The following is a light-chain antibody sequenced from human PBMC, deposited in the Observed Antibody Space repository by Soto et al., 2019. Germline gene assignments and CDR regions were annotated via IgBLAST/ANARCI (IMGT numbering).Light chain of an antibody. CDR1: QGINNY. CDR2: AAS. V-gene: IGKV1-17*03. J-gene: IGKJ4*01. CDR3: LQHKSYPLT. Sequence: DIQMTQSPSAMSASVGDRVTITCRASQGINNYLAWFQQKPGTVPKPLIYAASSLQSGVPSRFSGSGFGTEFTLTISSLQPDDFATYYCLQHKSYPLTFGGGTKVEIK.